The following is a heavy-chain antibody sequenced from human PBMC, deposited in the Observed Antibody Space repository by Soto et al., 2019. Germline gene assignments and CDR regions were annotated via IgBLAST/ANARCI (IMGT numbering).Heavy chain of an antibody. CDR3: AKSGYCSGGSCYSGGYYYYGMDV. J-gene: IGHJ6*02. Sequence: SVKVSCKASGGTFSSYAISWVRQAPGQGLEWMGGIIPIFGTANYAQKFQGRVTITADESTSTAYMELSSLRSEDTAVYYCAKSGYCSGGSCYSGGYYYYGMDVWGQGTTVTVSS. D-gene: IGHD2-15*01. CDR2: IIPIFGTA. CDR1: GGTFSSYA. V-gene: IGHV1-69*13.